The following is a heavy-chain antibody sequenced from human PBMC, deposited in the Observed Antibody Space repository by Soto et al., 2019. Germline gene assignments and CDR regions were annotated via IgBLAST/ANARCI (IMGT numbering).Heavy chain of an antibody. Sequence: QVQLVQSGAEVKKPGASVKVSCKASGYTFTSYGISWVRQAPGQGLEWMGWISAYNGNTNYAQKLQGRVTMTTDTPTNTPSMRLSSLTPDYRAVYYCARNLAEVGPVNDWYQGTGVTVSS. CDR2: ISAYNGNT. CDR1: GYTFTSYG. J-gene: IGHJ4*02. D-gene: IGHD3-22*01. CDR3: ARNLAEVGPVND. V-gene: IGHV1-18*01.